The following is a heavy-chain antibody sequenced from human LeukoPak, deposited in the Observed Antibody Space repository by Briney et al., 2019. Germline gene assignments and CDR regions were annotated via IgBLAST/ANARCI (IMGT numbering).Heavy chain of an antibody. CDR1: GGSISSSY. J-gene: IGHJ4*02. CDR3: ARGGGSYQPNFDY. D-gene: IGHD1-26*01. CDR2: IYSSGST. Sequence: SETLSLTCTVSGGSISSSYWSWIRQPPGKGLEWIAYIYSSGSTNYNPSLKSRVTISVDTSKNQFSLKLNSVTAADTAVYYCARGGGSYQPNFDYWGQGTLVTVSS. V-gene: IGHV4-59*01.